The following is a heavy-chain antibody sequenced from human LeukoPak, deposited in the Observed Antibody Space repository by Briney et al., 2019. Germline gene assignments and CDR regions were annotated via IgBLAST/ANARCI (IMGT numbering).Heavy chain of an antibody. CDR3: ARLLSGYSDY. J-gene: IGHJ4*02. CDR2: IYYSGST. CDR1: GGSISSSSYY. Sequence: SETQSLTCTVSGGSISSSSYYWGWIRQPPGKGLEWIGSIYYSGSTYYNPSLKSRVTISVDTSKNQFSLKLSSVTAADTAVYYCARLLSGYSDYWGQGTLVTVSS. D-gene: IGHD3-22*01. V-gene: IGHV4-39*01.